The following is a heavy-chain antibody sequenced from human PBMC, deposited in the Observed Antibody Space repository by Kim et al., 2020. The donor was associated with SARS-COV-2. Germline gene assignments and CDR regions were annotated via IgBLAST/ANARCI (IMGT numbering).Heavy chain of an antibody. CDR3: ARQIVGIVGANFDY. Sequence: NPSLNSRVTISVDTSKNQFSLKLSSVTAADTAVYYCARQIVGIVGANFDYWGQGTLVTVSS. D-gene: IGHD1-26*01. V-gene: IGHV4-39*01. J-gene: IGHJ4*02.